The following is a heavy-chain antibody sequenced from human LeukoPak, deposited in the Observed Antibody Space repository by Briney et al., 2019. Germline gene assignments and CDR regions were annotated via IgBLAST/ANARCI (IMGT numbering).Heavy chain of an antibody. V-gene: IGHV5-51*01. CDR3: ARRPAYGDRA. D-gene: IGHD4-17*01. CDR2: IYPGDSDT. Sequence: PGGSLRLSCKVSGYSFTSYWIRWVRQMPGKGLEWMGRIYPGDSDTRYSPSFQGQCTISADKSITTAYLQWSSLKASETAMYYCARRPAYGDRAWGQGTLVTVSS. CDR1: GYSFTSYW. J-gene: IGHJ5*02.